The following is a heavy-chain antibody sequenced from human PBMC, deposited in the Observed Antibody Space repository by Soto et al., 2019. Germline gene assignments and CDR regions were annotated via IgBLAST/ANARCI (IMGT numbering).Heavy chain of an antibody. CDR2: ISDSGGNT. J-gene: IGHJ3*01. D-gene: IGHD3-22*01. CDR1: GFTFSNYA. Sequence: EVQLLESGGGLAQPGGSLRLSCAASGFTFSNYAMAWVRQAPGKGLEWVSVISDSGGNTYNADSVRGRFTFSRDNSKNTLYLQMNSLRADDTAVYYCAKNRRAYYFDRSDAFDLWGQGTMVTVSA. CDR3: AKNRRAYYFDRSDAFDL. V-gene: IGHV3-23*01.